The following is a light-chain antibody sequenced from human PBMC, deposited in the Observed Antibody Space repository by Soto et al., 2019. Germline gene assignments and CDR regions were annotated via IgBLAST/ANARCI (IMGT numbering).Light chain of an antibody. CDR1: SSDVGDYNY. CDR2: DVT. J-gene: IGLJ1*01. CDR3: YSFAGYIYV. Sequence: QSALTQPLSVSGSPGQSVTISCTGTSSDVGDYNYVCWYQQHPGKAPKLIIYDVTKRPSGVPDRFSGSKSGNTASLTISGLQAEDEADYYCYSFAGYIYVFGTGTQLTVL. V-gene: IGLV2-11*01.